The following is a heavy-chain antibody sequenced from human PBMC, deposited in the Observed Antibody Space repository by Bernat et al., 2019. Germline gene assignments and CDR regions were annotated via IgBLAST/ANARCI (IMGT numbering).Heavy chain of an antibody. J-gene: IGHJ4*02. D-gene: IGHD6-13*01. CDR2: MNPNSGNT. Sequence: QLQLLQPGAELKNLGPSVKASCRPSGITSPSFVFNWVRQPPGQGPEWMGWMNPNSGNTGYAQKFQGRVTMTRDTPTNTAYMDLSSLTSEDTAVYYCARGRDSSSHLDYWGQGTLLTVSS. CDR1: GITSPSFV. CDR3: ARGRDSSSHLDY. V-gene: IGHV1-8*01.